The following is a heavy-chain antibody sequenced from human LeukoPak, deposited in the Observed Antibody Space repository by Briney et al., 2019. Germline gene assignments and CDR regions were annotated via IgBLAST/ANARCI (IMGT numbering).Heavy chain of an antibody. J-gene: IGHJ2*01. CDR3: ARDLGGWYFDL. D-gene: IGHD7-27*01. CDR1: GFSFSNYE. CDR2: ISSSGTTI. Sequence: GGSLRLSCAASGFSFSNYEMNWVRQTPGKGLEWVSHISSSGTTIDYGDSVRGRVTISRDNAKNSLYLQHNSLRADDTAFYYCARDLGGWYFDLWGRGTLVIVSS. V-gene: IGHV3-48*03.